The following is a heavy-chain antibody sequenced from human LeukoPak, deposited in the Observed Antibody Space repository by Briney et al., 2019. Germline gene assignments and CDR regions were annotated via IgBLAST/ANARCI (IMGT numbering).Heavy chain of an antibody. J-gene: IGHJ5*02. CDR1: GFTFDDYA. Sequence: GRSLRLSCAASGFTFDDYAMHWVRQAPGKGLEWVSGISWNSGNIGYADSVKGRLTISRDNAKNSLYLQMDSLRAEDTALYYCAKVEYQLVSWGQGTLVTVSS. CDR2: ISWNSGNI. V-gene: IGHV3-9*01. CDR3: AKVEYQLVS. D-gene: IGHD2-2*01.